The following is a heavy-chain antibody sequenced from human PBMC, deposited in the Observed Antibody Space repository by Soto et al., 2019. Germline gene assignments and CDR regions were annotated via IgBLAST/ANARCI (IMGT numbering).Heavy chain of an antibody. D-gene: IGHD6-19*01. V-gene: IGHV3-23*01. J-gene: IGHJ4*02. CDR2: ISGNGAGT. CDR1: GFTFISYA. Sequence: DVRLLESGGGLVQPGGFVRLSCAASGFTFISYAMSWVRQAPGKGLERVSAISGNGAGTSYADSVRGRFTISRDNSKETLFLQRNSLRADGTAVYCCGKEIRGTAWFECSYWGQG. CDR3: GKEIRGTAWFECSY.